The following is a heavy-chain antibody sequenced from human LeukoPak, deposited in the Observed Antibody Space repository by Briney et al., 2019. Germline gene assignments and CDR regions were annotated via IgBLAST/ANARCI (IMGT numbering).Heavy chain of an antibody. CDR2: ISGSGDGI. Sequence: PGGSLRLSCAASGFTFRSYYMSWVRQAPGKGLEWVSAISGSGDGIFYTDSVKGRFAISRDNSKTTLYVQMNSLRAEDTAVYYCAKSFLTGYSLFDSWGQGTLVTVSS. D-gene: IGHD3-9*01. V-gene: IGHV3-23*01. CDR1: GFTFRSYY. J-gene: IGHJ4*02. CDR3: AKSFLTGYSLFDS.